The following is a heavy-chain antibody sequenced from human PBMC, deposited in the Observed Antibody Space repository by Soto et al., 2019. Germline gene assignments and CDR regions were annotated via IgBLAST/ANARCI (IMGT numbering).Heavy chain of an antibody. CDR2: IYYSGST. J-gene: IGHJ4*02. CDR1: GGSISSYY. V-gene: IGHV4-59*01. Sequence: PSETLSLTCTVSGGSISSYYWSWIRQPPGKGLEWIGYIYYSGSTNYNPSLKSRVTISVDTSKNQFSLKLSSVTAADTAVYYCARTWVSPLFDYWGQGTLVTVSS. CDR3: ARTWVSPLFDY. D-gene: IGHD3-16*01.